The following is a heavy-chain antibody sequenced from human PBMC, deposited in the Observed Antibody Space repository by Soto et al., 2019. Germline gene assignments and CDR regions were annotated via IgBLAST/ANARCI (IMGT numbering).Heavy chain of an antibody. CDR1: GGSISSYY. V-gene: IGHV4-59*01. Sequence: PSETLSLTCTVSGGSISSYYWSWIRQPPGKGLEWIGYIYYSGSTNYNPSLKSRVTISVDTSKNQFPLKLSSVTAADTAVYYCARDRLANWFDPWGQGALVTVSS. D-gene: IGHD3-9*01. J-gene: IGHJ5*02. CDR3: ARDRLANWFDP. CDR2: IYYSGST.